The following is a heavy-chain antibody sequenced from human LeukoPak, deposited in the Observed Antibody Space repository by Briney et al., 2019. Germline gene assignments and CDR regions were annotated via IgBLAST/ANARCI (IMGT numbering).Heavy chain of an antibody. D-gene: IGHD3-10*02. CDR2: ISSSGSTI. Sequence: GGSLRLSCAASGFTFSSYEMNWVRQASGKGLEWVSYISSSGSTIYYADSVKGRFTISRDNAKNSLYLQMNSLRAEDTAVYYCAELGITMIGGVWGKGTTVTISS. CDR3: AELGITMIGGV. J-gene: IGHJ6*04. V-gene: IGHV3-48*03. CDR1: GFTFSSYE.